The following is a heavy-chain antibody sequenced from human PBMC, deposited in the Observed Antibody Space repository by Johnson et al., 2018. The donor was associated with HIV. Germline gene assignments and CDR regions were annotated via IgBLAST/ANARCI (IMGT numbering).Heavy chain of an antibody. CDR2: ISYDGSNK. CDR3: ARGVRNSYGYLLGTFDI. V-gene: IGHV3-30*14. CDR1: GFTFSSYA. Sequence: QVQLVESGGGVVQPGRSLRLSCAASGFTFSSYAMHWVRQAPGKGLEWVAVISYDGSNKYYADSVKGRFTISRDNSKNTLYLQMNSLRREDTAVYSCARGVRNSYGYLLGTFDIWGQGTMVTVSS. D-gene: IGHD5-18*01. J-gene: IGHJ3*02.